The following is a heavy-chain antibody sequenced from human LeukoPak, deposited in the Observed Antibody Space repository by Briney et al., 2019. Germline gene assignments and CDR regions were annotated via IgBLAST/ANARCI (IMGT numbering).Heavy chain of an antibody. Sequence: PGGSLRLSCAASGFTFSNYAMHWVRQAPGKGLEWVAVISYDGSNKYYADSVKGRFTISRDNSKNTLYLQMNSLRAEDTAVYYCARNGGTLYTYYYYYYMDVWGKGTTVTVSS. CDR2: ISYDGSNK. V-gene: IGHV3-30*04. D-gene: IGHD4-23*01. J-gene: IGHJ6*03. CDR3: ARNGGTLYTYYYYYYMDV. CDR1: GFTFSNYA.